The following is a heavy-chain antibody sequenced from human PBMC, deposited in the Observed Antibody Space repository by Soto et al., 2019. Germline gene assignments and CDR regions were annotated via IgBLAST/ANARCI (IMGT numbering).Heavy chain of an antibody. V-gene: IGHV3-30-3*01. CDR2: ISYDGSNK. CDR3: ARGKGQNVKYYYYGMDV. Sequence: GGSLRLSCAASGFTFSSYAMHWVRQAPGKGLEWVAVISYDGSNKYYADSVKGRFTISRDNSKNTLYLQMNSLRAEDTAVYYCARGKGQNVKYYYYGMDVWGQGTTVTVSS. CDR1: GFTFSSYA. D-gene: IGHD3-16*01. J-gene: IGHJ6*02.